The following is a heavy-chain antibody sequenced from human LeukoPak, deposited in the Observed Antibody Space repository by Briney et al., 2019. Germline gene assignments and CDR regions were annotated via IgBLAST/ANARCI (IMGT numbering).Heavy chain of an antibody. J-gene: IGHJ4*02. CDR1: GFTFSTYG. Sequence: PGGTLRLSCAASGFTFSTYGMDWVRQAPGKGLEWVSGIVGSGGTTYYADSVKGRFTISRDNSKNALYLQMNSLRAEDPAVYYCAISGGYWAWAHWGQGTLVTVSS. CDR2: IVGSGGTT. D-gene: IGHD1-26*01. V-gene: IGHV3-23*01. CDR3: AISGGYWAWAH.